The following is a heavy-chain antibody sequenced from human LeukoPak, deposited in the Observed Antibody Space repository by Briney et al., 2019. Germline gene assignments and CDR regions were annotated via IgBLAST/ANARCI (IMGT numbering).Heavy chain of an antibody. CDR3: ANDMGELSFRPDAFDI. J-gene: IGHJ3*02. V-gene: IGHV3-23*01. D-gene: IGHD3-16*02. CDR2: ISGSGGST. CDR1: GFTFSSYA. Sequence: GGSLRLSCAASGFTFSSYAMGWVRQAPGKGLEWVSAISGSGGSTYYADSVKGRFTISRDNSKNTLYLQMNSLRAEDTAVYYCANDMGELSFRPDAFDIWGQGTMVTVSS.